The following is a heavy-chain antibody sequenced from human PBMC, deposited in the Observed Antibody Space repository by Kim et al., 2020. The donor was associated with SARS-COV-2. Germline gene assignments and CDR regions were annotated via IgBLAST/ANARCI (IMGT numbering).Heavy chain of an antibody. Sequence: GGSLRLSCAASGFTFSNYYMSWIRQAPGKGLEWVSYISSSGSTIYYADSVKGRSTTARDNAKNSLYLQRNSLRAEDTAVYYCARAQLRAVVVTAKDYWGQGTLVTVSS. V-gene: IGHV3-11*04. CDR1: GFTFSNYY. CDR3: ARAQLRAVVVTAKDY. J-gene: IGHJ4*02. CDR2: ISSSGSTI. D-gene: IGHD2-21*02.